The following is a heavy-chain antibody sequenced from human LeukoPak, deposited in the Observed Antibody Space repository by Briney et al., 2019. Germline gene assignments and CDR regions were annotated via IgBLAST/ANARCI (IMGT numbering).Heavy chain of an antibody. V-gene: IGHV3-74*01. Sequence: PGGSLRLSCAASGFTFSNYWMHWVRQAPGKGLVWVSRITSDGTSTSYADSVMGRFTISRDNAKNTLYLQMNSLRVDDTAVYYCKRPRDYWGREPRVPVS. CDR1: GFTFSNYW. J-gene: IGHJ4*02. CDR3: KRPRDY. CDR2: ITSDGTST.